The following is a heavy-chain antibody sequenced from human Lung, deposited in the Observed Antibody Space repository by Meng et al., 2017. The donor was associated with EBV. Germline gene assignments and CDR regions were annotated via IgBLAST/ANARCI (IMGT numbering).Heavy chain of an antibody. CDR3: AREYSSSSGLPGP. CDR1: GGSIRIGDYY. V-gene: IGHV4-30-4*08. Sequence: QGALLESGPGPVKPSQTLSLTCPFYGGSIRIGDYYWSWIRQPPGKGLEWIGYIYDSGSTSYNPSLMSRVTISVDTSRNQFSLKLTSVTAADTAVYYCAREYSSSSGLPGPWGQGTLVTVSS. CDR2: IYDSGST. J-gene: IGHJ5*02. D-gene: IGHD6-6*01.